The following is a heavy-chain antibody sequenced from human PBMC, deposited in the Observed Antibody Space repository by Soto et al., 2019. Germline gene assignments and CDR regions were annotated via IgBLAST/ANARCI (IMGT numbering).Heavy chain of an antibody. CDR2: IYASGST. Sequence: WPWIRQPAGKGLEWIGRIYASGSTNYNPSLKSRVTLSVDTSKSQFSLKLTSVNAADTAIYYCAKVTWSGYFTYWGQGILVTVSS. J-gene: IGHJ4*02. CDR3: AKVTWSGYFTY. D-gene: IGHD3-3*01. V-gene: IGHV4-4*07.